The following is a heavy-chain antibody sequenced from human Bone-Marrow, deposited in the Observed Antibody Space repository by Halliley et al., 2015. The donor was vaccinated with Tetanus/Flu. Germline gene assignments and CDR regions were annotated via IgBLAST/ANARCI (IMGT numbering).Heavy chain of an antibody. V-gene: IGHV4-39*01. J-gene: IGHJ4*02. CDR3: ARRGLSFDS. Sequence: EGLEFTGGIDKSGSAYYNPSLQSRVPISVDTSKNQFSLKVTSVIAADTAVYYCARRGLSFDSWGQGTLVTVSS. CDR2: IDKSGSA. D-gene: IGHD3-10*01.